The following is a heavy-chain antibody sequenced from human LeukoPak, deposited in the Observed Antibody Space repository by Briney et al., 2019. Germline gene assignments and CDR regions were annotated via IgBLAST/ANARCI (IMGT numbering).Heavy chain of an antibody. Sequence: GGSLRLSCAASGFTFSTFAMIWVRQPPGKGLEWVSSIFPSGGEIHYADSVRGRFTISRDNSKSTLSLQMNSLRAEDTAVYYCAKDLLSGSYTYYFDYWGQGTLVTVSS. CDR2: IFPSGGEI. CDR1: GFTFSTFA. D-gene: IGHD1-26*01. J-gene: IGHJ4*02. CDR3: AKDLLSGSYTYYFDY. V-gene: IGHV3-23*01.